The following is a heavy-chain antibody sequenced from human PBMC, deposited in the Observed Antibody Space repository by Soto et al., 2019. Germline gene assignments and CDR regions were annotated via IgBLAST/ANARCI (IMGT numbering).Heavy chain of an antibody. Sequence: QVQLQQWGAGLLKPSETLSLTCAVYGGSFSGYYWSWIRQPPGKGLEWIGEINHSGSTNYNPSLKSRVTISVDTSRNQFSLKLSSVTAADTAVYYCARGWGRIFDYWGQGTLATVSS. D-gene: IGHD7-27*01. CDR2: INHSGST. J-gene: IGHJ4*02. CDR3: ARGWGRIFDY. V-gene: IGHV4-34*01. CDR1: GGSFSGYY.